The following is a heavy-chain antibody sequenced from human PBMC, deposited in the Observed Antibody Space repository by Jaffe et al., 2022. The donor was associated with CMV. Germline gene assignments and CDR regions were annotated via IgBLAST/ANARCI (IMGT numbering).Heavy chain of an antibody. J-gene: IGHJ4*02. CDR3: ARGGLRNSGRFDY. CDR2: ISSSGSTI. D-gene: IGHD6-19*01. Sequence: QVQLVESGGDLVKAGGSLRLSCKVSGFTFSDFYMNWIRQAPGKGLEWISYISSSGSTIKYADSVKGRFTISRDNANNSLFLQMDSLRDEDTAVYYCARGGLRNSGRFDYWGQGTLVTVSS. CDR1: GFTFSDFY. V-gene: IGHV3-11*01.